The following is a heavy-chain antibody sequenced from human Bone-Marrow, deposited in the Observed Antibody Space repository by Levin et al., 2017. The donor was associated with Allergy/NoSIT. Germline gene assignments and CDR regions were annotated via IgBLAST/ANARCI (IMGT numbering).Heavy chain of an antibody. V-gene: IGHV3-64*02. Sequence: AGGSLRLSCVASGFTFSSYTMHWVRQAPGKGLEYVSVITSNGDSTYYADSVKGRFAISRDNSKNTLYLQMGSLRGEDMAVYYCAGGSDWQFVDYRGQGALVTVSS. CDR2: ITSNGDST. CDR1: GFTFSSYT. CDR3: AGGSDWQFVDY. D-gene: IGHD6-19*01. J-gene: IGHJ4*02.